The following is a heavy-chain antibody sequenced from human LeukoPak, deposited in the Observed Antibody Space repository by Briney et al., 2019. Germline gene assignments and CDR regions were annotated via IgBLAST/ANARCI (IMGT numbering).Heavy chain of an antibody. CDR3: AREAAAPYYYYGMDV. CDR2: ISAYNGNT. CDR1: GYTFTSYG. Sequence: HWASVKVSCKASGYTFTSYGISWVRQAPGQGLEWMGWISAYNGNTNYAQKVQGRVTMTTDTSTSTAYMELRSLRSDDTAVYYCAREAAAPYYYYGMDVWGQGTTVTVSS. V-gene: IGHV1-18*01. D-gene: IGHD6-13*01. J-gene: IGHJ6*02.